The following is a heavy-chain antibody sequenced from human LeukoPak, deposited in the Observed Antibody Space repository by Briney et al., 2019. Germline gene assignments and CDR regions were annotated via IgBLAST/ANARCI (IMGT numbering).Heavy chain of an antibody. V-gene: IGHV3-30*04. D-gene: IGHD6-13*01. CDR2: ISYDGSNK. CDR1: GFTFSSYA. J-gene: IGHJ6*03. Sequence: GGSLRLSCAASGFTFSSYAMHWVRQAPGKGLEWVAVISYDGSNKYYADSVKGRFTLSRDNSKNTLYLQMNSLRAEDTAVYYCARDVYSSSYGYMDVWGKGTTVTVSS. CDR3: ARDVYSSSYGYMDV.